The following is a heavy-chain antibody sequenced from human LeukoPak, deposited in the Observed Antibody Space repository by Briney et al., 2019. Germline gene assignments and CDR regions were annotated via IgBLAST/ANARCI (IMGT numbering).Heavy chain of an antibody. J-gene: IGHJ4*02. D-gene: IGHD3-22*01. Sequence: SETLSLTCTVSGGSISSGGYYWSWLRQHPGKGLEWIGYIYYSGSTYYNPSLKSRVTISVDTSKNQFSLKLSSVTAADTAVYYCARRIYDSSGYPLFDYWGQGTLVTVSS. CDR2: IYYSGST. V-gene: IGHV4-31*03. CDR1: GGSISSGGYY. CDR3: ARRIYDSSGYPLFDY.